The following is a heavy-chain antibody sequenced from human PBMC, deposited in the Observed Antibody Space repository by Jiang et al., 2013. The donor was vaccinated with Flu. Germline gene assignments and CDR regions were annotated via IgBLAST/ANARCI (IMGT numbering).Heavy chain of an antibody. D-gene: IGHD3-3*01. Sequence: VQLLESGGGLVQPGGSLRLSCAASGFTFSNYAMNWVRQAPGKGLEWVSAISGSGGSTYYADSVKGRFTISRDNSKNTLYLQMNSLRAEDTAVYYCAKDRGPRGITIFGVVDFRAPGFDYWGQGTLVTVSS. CDR2: ISGSGGST. J-gene: IGHJ4*02. V-gene: IGHV3-23*01. CDR1: GFTFSNYA. CDR3: AKDRGPRGITIFGVVDFRAPGFDY.